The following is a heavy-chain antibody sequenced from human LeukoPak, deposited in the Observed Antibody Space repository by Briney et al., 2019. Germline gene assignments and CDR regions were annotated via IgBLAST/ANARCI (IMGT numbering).Heavy chain of an antibody. CDR2: IYWNDDK. CDR3: AHSSRSPAGWNFDY. J-gene: IGHJ4*02. D-gene: IGHD1-1*01. V-gene: IGHV2-5*01. CDR1: GVSPRNSGGG. Sequence: GAGPTPGKTTQTPPLACPFSGVSPRNSGGGVGLVPPPPGKAPGWPSLIYWNDDKRYSPSLKSRLTITKDTSKNQVVLTMTNMDPVDTATYYCAHSSRSPAGWNFDYWGQGTLVTVSS.